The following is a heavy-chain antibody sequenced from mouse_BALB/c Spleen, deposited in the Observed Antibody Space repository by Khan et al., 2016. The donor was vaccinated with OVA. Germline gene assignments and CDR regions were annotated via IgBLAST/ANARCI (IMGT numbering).Heavy chain of an antibody. CDR3: ARSYRFYAMDY. D-gene: IGHD2-14*01. CDR2: ISNGGINT. V-gene: IGHV5-12-1*01. Sequence: EVELVESGGGLVKPGGSLKLSCAASGFAFSSYDMSWVRQTPEKRLEWVAYISNGGINTYYPDTVKGRFSISRDNAKNTLYLQVSRLESEDTAMYYCARSYRFYAMDYWGQGTSVTVSS. J-gene: IGHJ4*01. CDR1: GFAFSSYD.